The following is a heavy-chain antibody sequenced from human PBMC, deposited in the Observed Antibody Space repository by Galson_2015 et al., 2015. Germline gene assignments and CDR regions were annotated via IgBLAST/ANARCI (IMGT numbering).Heavy chain of an antibody. J-gene: IGHJ6*02. CDR2: TYYRSKSYR. V-gene: IGHV6-1*01. CDR1: GDSASSHSAA. Sequence: CAISGDSASSHSAAWNWIRQSPSRGLEWLGRTYYRSKSYREYAVSVRSRIIINPDTSKKQFSLHLNSVTPEDTAVYYCASNCYVPSGLNCVWVFWGRGTTVPVSS. D-gene: IGHD3-16*01. CDR3: ASNCYVPSGLNCVWVF.